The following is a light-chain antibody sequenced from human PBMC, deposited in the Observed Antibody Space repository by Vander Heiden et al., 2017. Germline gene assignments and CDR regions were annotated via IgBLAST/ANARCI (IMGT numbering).Light chain of an antibody. Sequence: QSALTQPASVSGSPGQPITISCAGSSSDVGAYNFVSWYQQHPGKAPKLMIYDVSNRPSGVSSRFSGSKSGNTASLTISGLQAEDEADYYCTSYTTSNTLVFGGGTELTVL. V-gene: IGLV2-14*03. CDR3: TSYTTSNTLV. CDR2: DVS. CDR1: SSDVGAYNF. J-gene: IGLJ2*01.